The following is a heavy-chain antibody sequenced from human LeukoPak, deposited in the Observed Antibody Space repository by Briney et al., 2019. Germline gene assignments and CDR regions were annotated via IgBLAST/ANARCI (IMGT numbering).Heavy chain of an antibody. Sequence: GGSLRLSCAVSGFSISDNFMGWVRQTPGKGLEWVSLIFSGGETYSADSVKGRFAISKDNSMNTLHLQMNSLRVEDTAMYYCARDTDYYGSGRQGYFDHWGQGTLVTVSS. CDR2: IFSGGET. D-gene: IGHD3-10*01. J-gene: IGHJ1*01. V-gene: IGHV3-66*01. CDR3: ARDTDYYGSGRQGYFDH. CDR1: GFSISDNF.